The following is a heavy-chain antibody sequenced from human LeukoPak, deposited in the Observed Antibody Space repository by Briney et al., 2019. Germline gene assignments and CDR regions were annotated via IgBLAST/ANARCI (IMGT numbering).Heavy chain of an antibody. D-gene: IGHD6-6*01. CDR2: ISGSGGST. CDR1: GFTFISYA. V-gene: IGHV3-23*01. J-gene: IGHJ4*02. Sequence: PGGSLRLSCAAPGFTFISYAMSSVRQAPGKGLEWVSAISGSGGSTYYADSVKGRFTISRDNYKDTLYLQMNSLRAEDTAAYYCAKDRYSSSSDFGYWGQGTLVTVSS. CDR3: AKDRYSSSSDFGY.